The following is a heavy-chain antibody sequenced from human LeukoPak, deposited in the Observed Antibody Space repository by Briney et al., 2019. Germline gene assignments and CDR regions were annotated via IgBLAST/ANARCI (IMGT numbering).Heavy chain of an antibody. V-gene: IGHV1-18*01. D-gene: IGHD3-22*01. CDR1: GYTFTSYG. Sequence: GASVKVSCKASGYTFTSYGISWVRQAPGQGLEWMGWISAYNGNTNYAQKLQGRVTMTTDTSTSTAYKELRSLRSGDTAVYYCARDHYYDSSAYLWGQGTLVTVSS. CDR3: ARDHYYDSSAYL. CDR2: ISAYNGNT. J-gene: IGHJ5*02.